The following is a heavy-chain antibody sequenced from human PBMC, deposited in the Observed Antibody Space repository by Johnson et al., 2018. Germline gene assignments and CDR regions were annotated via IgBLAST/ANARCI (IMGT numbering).Heavy chain of an antibody. Sequence: QVQLVQSGGGVVQPGRSLRLSCATSGFTFSSYGMHWVRQAPGKGLEWVAVIWDDGINKYYADSVKGRFTISRDNSKNTLYLKLNSLRAEDTAVYYCARGYRNPGHGMDVWGQGTTVTVSS. J-gene: IGHJ6*02. V-gene: IGHV3-33*01. CDR2: IWDDGINK. CDR1: GFTFSSYG. D-gene: IGHD4-11*01. CDR3: ARGYRNPGHGMDV.